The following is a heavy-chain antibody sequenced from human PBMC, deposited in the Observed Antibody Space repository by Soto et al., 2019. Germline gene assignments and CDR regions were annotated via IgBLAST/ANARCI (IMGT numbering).Heavy chain of an antibody. CDR1: GYTFTNYG. Sequence: PGKVPCRASGYTFTNYGIICLRQAPGQGLEWMGWINPYNGNTNYAQKVQGRVTMTTDTSTSTAYMELRSLRSDDTAVYYCARVPTDSSGYYKYYFDYWGQGTLVTVSS. D-gene: IGHD3-22*01. V-gene: IGHV1-18*04. CDR3: ARVPTDSSGYYKYYFDY. CDR2: INPYNGNT. J-gene: IGHJ4*02.